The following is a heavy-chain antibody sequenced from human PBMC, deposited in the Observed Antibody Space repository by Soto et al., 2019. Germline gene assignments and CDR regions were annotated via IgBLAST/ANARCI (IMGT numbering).Heavy chain of an antibody. V-gene: IGHV3-21*01. D-gene: IGHD3-22*01. CDR2: ISSGSSLL. CDR3: ARVTDSSAYYHYFDY. Sequence: GVSLRLSCAASGFTFSSYTMHWVRQAPGKGLEWVSSISSGSSLLYYADSVRGRFTISRDNAKNSLYLQMNSLRADDTAVYYCARVTDSSAYYHYFDYWGQGTLVTVSP. CDR1: GFTFSSYT. J-gene: IGHJ4*02.